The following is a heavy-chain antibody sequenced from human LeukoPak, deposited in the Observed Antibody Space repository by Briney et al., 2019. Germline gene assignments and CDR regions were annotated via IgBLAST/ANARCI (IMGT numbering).Heavy chain of an antibody. V-gene: IGHV3-7*01. J-gene: IGHJ5*02. Sequence: GGSLRLSCAASGFSFRNSWMSWVRQIPGKGLEWVANIKEDGSAQYYVDSVKGRFTISRDNAQNSLNLQMNSLRAEDTAVYYCATSSNAPGNHWGQGTLVTVSS. CDR3: ATSSNAPGNH. CDR1: GFSFRNSW. D-gene: IGHD2-2*01. CDR2: IKEDGSAQ.